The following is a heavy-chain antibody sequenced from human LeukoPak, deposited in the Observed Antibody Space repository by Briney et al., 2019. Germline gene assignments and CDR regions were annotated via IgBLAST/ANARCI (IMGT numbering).Heavy chain of an antibody. Sequence: SKTLSLTCTVSGVSISGYYWSWIRQPAGKGLEWLGRFKSRVTMSVDMSKNQFSLKLTSVTAADTAVYYCARDGTYCGSDCYPHDALDIWGQGTMVTVSS. CDR3: ARDGTYCGSDCYPHDALDI. D-gene: IGHD2-21*02. V-gene: IGHV4-4*07. CDR2: F. CDR1: GVSISGYY. J-gene: IGHJ3*02.